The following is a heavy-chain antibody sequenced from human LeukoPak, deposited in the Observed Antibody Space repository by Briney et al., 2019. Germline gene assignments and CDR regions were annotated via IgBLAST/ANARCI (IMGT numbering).Heavy chain of an antibody. CDR3: ARGRWKQQLVSPRKYYYYMDV. J-gene: IGHJ6*03. V-gene: IGHV4-39*07. CDR1: GVSISSSNSY. CDR2: INHSGST. Sequence: KASETLSLTCTVSGVSISSSNSYWGWIRQPPGKGLEWIGEINHSGSTNYNPSLKSRVTISVDTSKNQFSLKLSSVTAADTAVYYCARGRWKQQLVSPRKYYYYMDVWGKGTTVTVSS. D-gene: IGHD6-13*01.